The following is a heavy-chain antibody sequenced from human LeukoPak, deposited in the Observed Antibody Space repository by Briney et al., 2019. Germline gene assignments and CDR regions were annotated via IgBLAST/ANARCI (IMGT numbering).Heavy chain of an antibody. V-gene: IGHV3-23*01. Sequence: GGSLRLSCAASGFTFTTYAMTWVRQAPGKGLDWVSGINGRGDKTYYADSVKGRFTISRDNSKNTLYLQMNSLRAEDTALYYCARDGLGGFYPGDYWGQGTLVTVSS. D-gene: IGHD3-16*01. CDR3: ARDGLGGFYPGDY. J-gene: IGHJ4*02. CDR1: GFTFTTYA. CDR2: INGRGDKT.